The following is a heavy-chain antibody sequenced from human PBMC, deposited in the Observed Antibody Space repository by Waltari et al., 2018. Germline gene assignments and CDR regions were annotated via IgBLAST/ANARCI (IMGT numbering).Heavy chain of an antibody. Sequence: QVQLQESGPGLVKPSETLSLTCTVSGGSISSHYWSWLRQPPGKGLEWIGYIYYSGSTNYTPSLKSRVTISVDTSKNQFSLKLSSVTAADTAVYYCARSGCSGGSCYVYYYMDVWGKGTTVTVSS. D-gene: IGHD2-15*01. J-gene: IGHJ6*03. CDR3: ARSGCSGGSCYVYYYMDV. CDR2: IYYSGST. V-gene: IGHV4-59*11. CDR1: GGSISSHY.